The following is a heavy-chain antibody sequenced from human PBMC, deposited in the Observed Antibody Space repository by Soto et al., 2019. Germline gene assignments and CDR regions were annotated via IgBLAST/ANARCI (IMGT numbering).Heavy chain of an antibody. CDR2: ISGSGGST. Sequence: GGSLRLSCAASGFTFSSYAMSWVRQAPGKGLEWVSAISGSGGSTYYADSVKGRFTISRDNSKNTLYLQMNSLRAEDTAVYYCAKVSELDDYGDYGPSDFDYWGQGTLVTVSS. D-gene: IGHD4-17*01. CDR1: GFTFSSYA. J-gene: IGHJ4*02. CDR3: AKVSELDDYGDYGPSDFDY. V-gene: IGHV3-23*01.